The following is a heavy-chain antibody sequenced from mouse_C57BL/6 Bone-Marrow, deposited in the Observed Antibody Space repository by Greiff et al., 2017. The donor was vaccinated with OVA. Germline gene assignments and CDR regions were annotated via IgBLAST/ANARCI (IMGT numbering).Heavy chain of an antibody. Sequence: EVQLVESEGGLVQPGSSMKLSCTASGFTFSDYYMAWVRQVPEKGLEWVANINYDGSSTYYLDSLKSRFIISRDNAKNILYLQMSSLKSEDTATYYCARDQGTTVVAWYFDVWGTGTTVTVSS. D-gene: IGHD1-1*01. V-gene: IGHV5-16*01. CDR1: GFTFSDYY. J-gene: IGHJ1*03. CDR3: ARDQGTTVVAWYFDV. CDR2: INYDGSST.